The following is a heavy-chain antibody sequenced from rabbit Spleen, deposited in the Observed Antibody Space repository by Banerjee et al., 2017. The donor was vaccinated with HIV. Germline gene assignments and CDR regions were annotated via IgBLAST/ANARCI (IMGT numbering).Heavy chain of an antibody. CDR1: GFSFSSYY. D-gene: IGHD8-1*01. CDR3: ARDGAGGSYFAL. V-gene: IGHV1S47*01. CDR2: IDPVFGIT. Sequence: QEQLVESGGGLVQPEGSLTLTCTASGFSFSSYYMNWVRQAPGKGLEWIGYIDPVFGITYYANWVNGRFSISRENAQNTVFLQMTSLTAADTATYFCARDGAGGSYFALWGQGTLVTVS. J-gene: IGHJ3*01.